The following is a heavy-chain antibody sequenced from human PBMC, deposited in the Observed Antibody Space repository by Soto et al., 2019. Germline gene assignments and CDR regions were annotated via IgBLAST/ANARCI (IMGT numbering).Heavy chain of an antibody. D-gene: IGHD3-16*02. J-gene: IGHJ4*02. CDR1: GGTFSSYA. V-gene: IGHV1-69*12. CDR2: ITPIFGTA. CDR3: ARERGYYDYCWGSYRYRFFDY. Sequence: QVQLVQSGAEVQKPGSSVMVSCKASGGTFSSYAISWVRQAPGQGLEWMGGITPIFGTANYAQKFQGRVTITADESTSTAYMELSSLRSEDTAVYYCARERGYYDYCWGSYRYRFFDYWGQGTLVTVSS.